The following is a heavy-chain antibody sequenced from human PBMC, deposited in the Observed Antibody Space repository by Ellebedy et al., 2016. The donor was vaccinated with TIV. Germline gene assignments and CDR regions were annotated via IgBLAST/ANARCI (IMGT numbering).Heavy chain of an antibody. CDR1: GGSFSGYY. Sequence: SETLSLTCAVYGGSFSGYYWSWIRQPPGKGLEWIGEINHSGSTNYNPSLKSRVTISVDTSKNQFSLKLSSVTAADTAVYYCARGNIGGVVRGVHDYWGQGTLVTVSS. CDR2: INHSGST. V-gene: IGHV4-34*01. D-gene: IGHD3-10*01. CDR3: ARGNIGGVVRGVHDY. J-gene: IGHJ4*02.